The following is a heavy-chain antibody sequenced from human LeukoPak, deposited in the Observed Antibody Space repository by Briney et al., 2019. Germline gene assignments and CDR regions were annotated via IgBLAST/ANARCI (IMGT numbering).Heavy chain of an antibody. V-gene: IGHV4-4*07. CDR1: GGSINNYY. Sequence: SETLSLTCTVSGGSINNYYWAWIRQPAGKELEWIGRISASGTNRYNPSLKSRVTMSVDTSQNQFSLKVASVTAADTAVYFCARGMAAAYDYNWFDAWGQGTLVTVSS. CDR3: ARGMAAAYDYNWFDA. J-gene: IGHJ5*02. CDR2: ISASGTN. D-gene: IGHD5-12*01.